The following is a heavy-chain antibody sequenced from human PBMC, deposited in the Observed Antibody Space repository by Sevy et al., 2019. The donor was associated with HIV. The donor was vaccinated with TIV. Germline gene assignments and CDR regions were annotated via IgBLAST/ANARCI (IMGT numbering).Heavy chain of an antibody. CDR2: IKSKTDGGTR. Sequence: GGSLRLSCAASGFTFSNAWMSWVRQAPGKGLEWVGRIKSKTDGGTRDYAAPVKGRFTISRDDSKNTLYLQMNSLKTEDTAVYYCTTEDVVVAATPFDYWGQGTLVTVSS. CDR3: TTEDVVVAATPFDY. J-gene: IGHJ4*02. CDR1: GFTFSNAW. D-gene: IGHD2-15*01. V-gene: IGHV3-15*01.